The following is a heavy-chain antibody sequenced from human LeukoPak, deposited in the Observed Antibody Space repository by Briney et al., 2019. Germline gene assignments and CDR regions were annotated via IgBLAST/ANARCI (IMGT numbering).Heavy chain of an antibody. V-gene: IGHV4-38-2*02. D-gene: IGHD6-19*01. CDR3: ARGPPIAVAGTSMGSYYYYYMDV. CDR1: GYSISSGYY. CDR2: IYHSGST. Sequence: PSETLSLTCTVSGYSISSGYYWGWIRQPPGKGLEWIGSIYHSGSTYYNPSLKSRVTISVDTSKNQFSLKLSSVTAADTAVYYCARGPPIAVAGTSMGSYYYYYMDVWGKGTTVTVSS. J-gene: IGHJ6*03.